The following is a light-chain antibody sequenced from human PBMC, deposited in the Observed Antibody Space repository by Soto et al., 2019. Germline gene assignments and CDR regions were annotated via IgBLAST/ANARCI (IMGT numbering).Light chain of an antibody. CDR3: CSYAGSSTWV. Sequence: QSVLTQPASVSGSPGQSFTISCTGTSSDVGSYNLVSWYQQHPDKAPRLMIYEDSQRPSGVSNRFSGSKSANTASLTISALQAEDEADYYCCSYAGSSTWVFGGGTKLTVL. CDR1: SSDVGSYNL. CDR2: EDS. V-gene: IGLV2-23*01. J-gene: IGLJ3*02.